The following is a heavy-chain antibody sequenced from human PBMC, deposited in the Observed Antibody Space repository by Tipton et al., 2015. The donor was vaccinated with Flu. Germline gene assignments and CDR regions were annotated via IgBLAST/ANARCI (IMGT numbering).Heavy chain of an antibody. J-gene: IGHJ5*02. CDR2: IDPSDSYT. D-gene: IGHD1-26*01. CDR1: GYSFTSYW. Sequence: QSGPEVKKPGESLRISCKGSGYSFTSYWISWVRQMPGKGLEWMGRIDPSDSYTNYSPSFQGHVTISADKSISTAYLQWSSLKASDTAMYYCARGIVGALNMNWFDPWGQGTLVTVSS. CDR3: ARGIVGALNMNWFDP. V-gene: IGHV5-10-1*01.